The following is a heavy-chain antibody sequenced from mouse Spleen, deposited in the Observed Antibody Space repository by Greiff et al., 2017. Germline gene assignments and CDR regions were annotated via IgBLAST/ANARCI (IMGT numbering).Heavy chain of an antibody. CDR1: GFDFSRYW. CDR2: INPDSSTI. Sequence: EVKLVESGGGLVQPGGSLKLSCAASGFDFSRYWMSWVRQAPGKGLEWIGEINPDSSTINYTPSLKDKFIISRDNAKNTLYLQMSKVRSEDTALYYCARRGIYYDYDGYAMDYWGQGTSVTVSS. J-gene: IGHJ4*01. CDR3: ARRGIYYDYDGYAMDY. D-gene: IGHD2-4*01. V-gene: IGHV4-1*02.